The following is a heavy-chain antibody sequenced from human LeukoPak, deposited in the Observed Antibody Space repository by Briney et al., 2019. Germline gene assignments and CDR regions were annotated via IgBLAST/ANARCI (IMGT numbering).Heavy chain of an antibody. J-gene: IGHJ4*02. V-gene: IGHV3-74*01. Sequence: PGGSLRLSCAASGFTFSDAWMNWVRQAPGKGLVWVSRINSDGSSTSCADSVKGRFTISRDNAKNTLYLQMNSLRAEDTAVYYCARGGENGDYVDYWGQGTLVTVSS. CDR2: INSDGSST. CDR3: ARGGENGDYVDY. CDR1: GFTFSDAW. D-gene: IGHD3-16*01.